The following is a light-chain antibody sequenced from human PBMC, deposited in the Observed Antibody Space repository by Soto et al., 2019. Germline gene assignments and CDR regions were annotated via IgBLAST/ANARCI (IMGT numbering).Light chain of an antibody. CDR3: QQYKSWPPIT. Sequence: EIVMTQSPATLSVSPGERATLSCRASQSVSSSYLAWYQQKPGQAPRLLIYGASTRATGTPARFSGSGSGTEFTLTISSLQSEDFAVYYCQQYKSWPPITFGQGTRLEIK. J-gene: IGKJ5*01. V-gene: IGKV3-15*01. CDR1: QSVSSSY. CDR2: GAS.